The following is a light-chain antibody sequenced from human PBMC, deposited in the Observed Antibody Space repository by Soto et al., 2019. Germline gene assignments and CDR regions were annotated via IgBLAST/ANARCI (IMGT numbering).Light chain of an antibody. V-gene: IGLV2-14*03. CDR3: SSFTRSNSYV. CDR2: DVS. J-gene: IGLJ1*01. CDR1: SSDVGAYNY. Sequence: QSALTQPASVSGSPGQSITISCTGTSSDVGAYNYVSWYQQHPGKVPKLMIYDVSDRPSGVSNRFSGSKSGNTASLTISGLQAEVEADYYCSSFTRSNSYVFGTGTKLTVL.